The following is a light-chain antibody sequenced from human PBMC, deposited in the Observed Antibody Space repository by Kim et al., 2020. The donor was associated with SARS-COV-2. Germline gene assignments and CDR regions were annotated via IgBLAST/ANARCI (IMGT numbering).Light chain of an antibody. CDR2: GAS. V-gene: IGKV3-15*01. Sequence: EIVMTQSPATLSVSPGDRDTLSCRASQSISNTLAWYQQRPGQAPRLLIFGASTRATGIPARFSGSGSGTEFTLTISSLESEDFAVYYCQQYADWPLLTFGGGTKVDIK. CDR3: QQYADWPLLT. J-gene: IGKJ4*01. CDR1: QSISNT.